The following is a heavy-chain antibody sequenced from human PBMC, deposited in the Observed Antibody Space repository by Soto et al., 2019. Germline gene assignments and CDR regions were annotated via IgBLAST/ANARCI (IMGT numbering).Heavy chain of an antibody. CDR1: GGTFNSYA. CDR3: AREVYYYDSSGYLVWFDP. D-gene: IGHD3-22*01. V-gene: IGHV1-69*13. J-gene: IGHJ5*02. CDR2: IIPIFGTA. Sequence: SVKVSCKASGGTFNSYAISWVRQAPGQGLEWMGGIIPIFGTANYAQKFQGRVTITADESTSTAYMELSSLRSEDTAVYYCAREVYYYDSSGYLVWFDPWGQGTLVTVSS.